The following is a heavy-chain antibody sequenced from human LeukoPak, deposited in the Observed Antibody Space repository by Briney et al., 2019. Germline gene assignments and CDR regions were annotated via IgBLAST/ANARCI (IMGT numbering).Heavy chain of an antibody. CDR3: ARDSYQDYYGRFDP. D-gene: IGHD3-10*01. Sequence: GGSLRLSCAASGFSFSNHGMHWVRQAPGKRLEWVAVIWDDGNNKRYANSVNGRFTISRDNPENTLYLQMNGLTAEDTAMYYCARDSYQDYYGRFDPWGQGTLVIVSS. CDR1: GFSFSNHG. CDR2: IWDDGNNK. J-gene: IGHJ5*02. V-gene: IGHV3-33*01.